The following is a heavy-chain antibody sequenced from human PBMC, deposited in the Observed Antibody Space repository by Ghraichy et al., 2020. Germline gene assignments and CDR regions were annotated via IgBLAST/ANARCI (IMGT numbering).Heavy chain of an antibody. CDR3: ARGYYGSGSYYNRRTMDV. CDR1: GGSLSGYY. CDR2: INHSGST. V-gene: IGHV4-34*01. Sequence: SETLSLTCAVYGGSLSGYYWSWIRQPPGKGLEWIGEINHSGSTNYNPSLKSRVTISVDTSKNQFSLKLSSVTAADTAVYYCARGYYGSGSYYNRRTMDVWGKGTTVTVSS. J-gene: IGHJ6*03. D-gene: IGHD3-10*01.